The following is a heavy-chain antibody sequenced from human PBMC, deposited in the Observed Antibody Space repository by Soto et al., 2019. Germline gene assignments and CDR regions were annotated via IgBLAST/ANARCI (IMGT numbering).Heavy chain of an antibody. Sequence: PSETLSLTCTVSGGSISSYYWSWIRQPAGKGLEWIGRIYYSGSTNYNPSLKSRVTISVDTSKNQFSLKLSSVTAADTAVYYCARDLVPAPEGYYGMDVWGQGTTVTVSS. CDR1: GGSISSYY. J-gene: IGHJ6*02. V-gene: IGHV4-4*07. CDR3: ARDLVPAPEGYYGMDV. CDR2: IYYSGST. D-gene: IGHD2-21*01.